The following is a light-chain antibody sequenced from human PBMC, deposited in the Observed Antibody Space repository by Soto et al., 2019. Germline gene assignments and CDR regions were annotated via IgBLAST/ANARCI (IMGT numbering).Light chain of an antibody. Sequence: QSVLTQPASVSGSPGQSITISCTGTSSDVCGYNYVSWYQHHPGEAPKLMIYDVSNRPSGVSNRFSGSKSGNTASLTISGLQPEDEADYYCSSYTTSNTRQIVFGTGTKVTVL. J-gene: IGLJ1*01. V-gene: IGLV2-14*03. CDR2: DVS. CDR1: SSDVCGYNY. CDR3: SSYTTSNTRQIV.